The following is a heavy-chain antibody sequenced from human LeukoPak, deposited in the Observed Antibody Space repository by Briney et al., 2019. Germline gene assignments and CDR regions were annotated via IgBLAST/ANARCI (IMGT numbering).Heavy chain of an antibody. CDR2: IYYTGIT. J-gene: IGHJ6*02. D-gene: IGHD3-10*01. V-gene: IGHV4-59*08. CDR3: ARSSYGSGTLYNGMDV. CDR1: GGAPRRFY. Sequence: SETLSLICPVSGGAPRRFYWTWIRQPPGAGREWNGYIYYTGITNYNPSLKSRVTISVDTAKSQFSLKLSFVTDADTAVYYCARSSYGSGTLYNGMDVWGQGTTVTVSS.